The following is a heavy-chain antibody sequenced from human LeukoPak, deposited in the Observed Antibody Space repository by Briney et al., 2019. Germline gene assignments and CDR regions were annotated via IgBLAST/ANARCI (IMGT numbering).Heavy chain of an antibody. V-gene: IGHV1-69*04. CDR3: ARGLAILTGSFYHYYGMDV. CDR1: GGTFSSYA. Sequence: SVKVSCKASGGTFSSYAISWVRQAPGQGLEWMGRIIPILGIANYAQKFQGRVTITADKSTSTAYMELSSLRSEDTAVYYCARGLAILTGSFYHYYGMDVWGQGTTVTVSS. D-gene: IGHD3-9*01. CDR2: IIPILGIA. J-gene: IGHJ6*02.